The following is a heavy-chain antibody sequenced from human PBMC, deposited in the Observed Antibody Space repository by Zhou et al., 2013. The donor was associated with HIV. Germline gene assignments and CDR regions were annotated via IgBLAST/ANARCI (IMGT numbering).Heavy chain of an antibody. CDR1: GGTFGSYA. CDR2: IISVLHRP. V-gene: IGHV1-69*05. Sequence: QVQLVQSGAEVKKPGSSVKVSCKASGGTFGSYAISWVRLAPGLGLEWVGGIISVLHRPNYAQKFQGRVTITTDESTSTAYMELSSLRSEDTAVYYCARDLLPTSSWTDYYYYGMDVWGQGTTVTVSS. D-gene: IGHD2-15*01. J-gene: IGHJ6*02. CDR3: ARDLLPTSSWTDYYYYGMDV.